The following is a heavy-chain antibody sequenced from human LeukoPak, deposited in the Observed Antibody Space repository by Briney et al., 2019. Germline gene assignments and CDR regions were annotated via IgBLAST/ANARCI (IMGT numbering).Heavy chain of an antibody. D-gene: IGHD6-6*01. V-gene: IGHV3-30*02. J-gene: IGHJ5*02. CDR3: ASSRDSSSFGWFDP. CDR2: IWYDGRDK. Sequence: PGGSLRLSCAASGFTFSGCGMHWVRQAPGKGLEWVAFIWYDGRDKYYADSVKGQFTISRDNSKNTLYLQMNSLRAEDTAVYYCASSRDSSSFGWFDPWGQGTLVTVSS. CDR1: GFTFSGCG.